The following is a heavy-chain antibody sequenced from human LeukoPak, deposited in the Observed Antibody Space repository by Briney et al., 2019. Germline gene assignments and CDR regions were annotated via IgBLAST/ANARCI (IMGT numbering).Heavy chain of an antibody. Sequence: PGGSLRLSCAASGLTFSSYALAWVRQAPGKGLEWVSAISGSGGTTYYADSVKGHFTISRDNSKNTLYLQMNSLRAEDTAVYYCAKNLYGDYNFFFDYWGQGTLVTVSS. D-gene: IGHD4-17*01. CDR1: GLTFSSYA. J-gene: IGHJ4*02. CDR2: ISGSGGTT. V-gene: IGHV3-23*01. CDR3: AKNLYGDYNFFFDY.